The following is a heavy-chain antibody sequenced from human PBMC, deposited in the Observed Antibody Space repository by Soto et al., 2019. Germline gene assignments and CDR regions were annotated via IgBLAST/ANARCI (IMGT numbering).Heavy chain of an antibody. J-gene: IGHJ4*02. Sequence: QVQLVESGGGVVQPGRSLRLSCAASGFTFSSYGMHWVRQAPGKGLEWVAVIWYDGSNKYYADSVKGRFTISRDNSKNTLYLQMNSLRAEDTAVYYCARDAYRYGLYYFDYWGQGTLVTVSS. D-gene: IGHD5-18*01. CDR2: IWYDGSNK. CDR3: ARDAYRYGLYYFDY. CDR1: GFTFSSYG. V-gene: IGHV3-33*01.